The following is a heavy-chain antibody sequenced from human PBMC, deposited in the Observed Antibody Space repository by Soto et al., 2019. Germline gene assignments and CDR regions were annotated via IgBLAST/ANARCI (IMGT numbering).Heavy chain of an antibody. CDR3: TTPIAVAGTRRDYYYYGMDV. CDR2: IRSKAYGGTT. Sequence: GGSLRLSCTASGFTFGDYAMSWFRQAPGKGLEWVGFIRSKAYGGTTEYAASVKGRFTISRDDSKSIAYLQMNSRKTEDTAVYYCTTPIAVAGTRRDYYYYGMDVWGQGTTVTVSS. V-gene: IGHV3-49*03. D-gene: IGHD6-19*01. J-gene: IGHJ6*02. CDR1: GFTFGDYA.